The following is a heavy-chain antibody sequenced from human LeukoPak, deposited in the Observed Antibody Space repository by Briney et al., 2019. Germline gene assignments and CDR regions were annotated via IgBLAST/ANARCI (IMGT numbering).Heavy chain of an antibody. J-gene: IGHJ2*01. CDR1: GFTFSSYA. D-gene: IGHD3-10*01. V-gene: IGHV3-23*01. CDR3: AKRRGYYGSGSYYTWYFDL. Sequence: GGSLRLSCAASGFTFSSYAMSWVRQAPGKGLEWVSAISGSGGSTYYADSVKGRFTISRDNSKNTLYLQMNSLRAEDTAVYYCAKRRGYYGSGSYYTWYFDLWGRGTLVTVSS. CDR2: ISGSGGST.